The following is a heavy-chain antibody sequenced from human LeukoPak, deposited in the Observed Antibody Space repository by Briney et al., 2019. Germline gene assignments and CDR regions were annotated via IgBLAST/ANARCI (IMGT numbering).Heavy chain of an antibody. J-gene: IGHJ4*02. Sequence: GGSLRLSCTASGFTFNGYSMNWVRQAPGKGLEWVSSISTSSSYIYYADSVKGRFTISRNNPKNSLYLQMNSLRAEDTAVYYCARASGDYGEYFDYWGQGTLVTVSS. CDR1: GFTFNGYS. CDR3: ARASGDYGEYFDY. D-gene: IGHD4-17*01. CDR2: ISTSSSYI. V-gene: IGHV3-21*01.